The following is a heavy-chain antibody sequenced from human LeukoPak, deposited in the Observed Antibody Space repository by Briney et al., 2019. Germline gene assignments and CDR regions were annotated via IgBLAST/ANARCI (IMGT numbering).Heavy chain of an antibody. J-gene: IGHJ4*02. V-gene: IGHV3-48*04. CDR1: GFTFSSYS. CDR2: ISRSGATI. D-gene: IGHD2-21*02. CDR3: SRDRGGGDIYFDY. Sequence: PGGSLRLSCAASGFTFSSYSMNWVRQAPGKGPEWISYISRSGATIYYADSVKGRFTISRDNAKNSQYLQMSSLGAEDTAIYYCSRDRGGGDIYFDYWGQGTLVTVSS.